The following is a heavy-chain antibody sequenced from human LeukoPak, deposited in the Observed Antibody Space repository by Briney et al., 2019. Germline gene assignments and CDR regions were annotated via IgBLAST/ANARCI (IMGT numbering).Heavy chain of an antibody. CDR2: IWYDGSHK. Sequence: PGGSLRLSCAASGFTFSSYGMHWVRQAPGKGLEWVAVIWYDGSHKYYADAVKGRFTISRDNSKDTLYLQMNSLRAEDTAVYYCARDRGYSSRWNFGKDYYMDVWGKGTTVTVSS. D-gene: IGHD6-13*01. J-gene: IGHJ6*03. V-gene: IGHV3-33*01. CDR1: GFTFSSYG. CDR3: ARDRGYSSRWNFGKDYYMDV.